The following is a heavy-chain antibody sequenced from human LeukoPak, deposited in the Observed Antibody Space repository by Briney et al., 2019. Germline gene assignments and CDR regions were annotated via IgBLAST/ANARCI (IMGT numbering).Heavy chain of an antibody. J-gene: IGHJ4*02. CDR1: GFTFDDYA. D-gene: IGHD5-18*01. V-gene: IGHV3-23*01. CDR3: AKDYSYGYYKGVDY. Sequence: PGGSLRLSCAASGFTFDDYAMHWVRQAPGKGLRWVSTISNSGGSTYYADSVKGRFAISRDNSKNTLYLQMNSLRAEDTAVYYCAKDYSYGYYKGVDYWGQGTLVTVSS. CDR2: ISNSGGST.